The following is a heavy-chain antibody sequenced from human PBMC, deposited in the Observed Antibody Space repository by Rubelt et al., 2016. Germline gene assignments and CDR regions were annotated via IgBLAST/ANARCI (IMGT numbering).Heavy chain of an antibody. V-gene: IGHV1-3*01. CDR1: GYTFTNYG. D-gene: IGHD3-22*01. Sequence: QVQLVQSGAEVKKPGASVKVSCKASGYTFTNYGMHWVRQAPGQRLEWMGWIDAGNGNTKYSQKFQGRVTSTRDTSASTAYMELSSLRSEDTAVYYCARGGVTMIVVVIEDTFDYWGQGTLVTVSS. CDR2: IDAGNGNT. J-gene: IGHJ4*02. CDR3: ARGGVTMIVVVIEDTFDY.